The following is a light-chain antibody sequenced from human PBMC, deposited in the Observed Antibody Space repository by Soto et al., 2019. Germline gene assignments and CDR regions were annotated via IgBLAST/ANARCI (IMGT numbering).Light chain of an antibody. Sequence: QSALTQPRSVSGSPGQSVTISCTGTSSDVGGYNYVSWYQQHPGKAPKLMIYDVSKRPSGVPDRFSGSKSGNTASLTISGLQAEDEADYYCSSYAGSNNLGVFGGGTKVTVL. CDR2: DVS. V-gene: IGLV2-11*01. J-gene: IGLJ2*01. CDR3: SSYAGSNNLGV. CDR1: SSDVGGYNY.